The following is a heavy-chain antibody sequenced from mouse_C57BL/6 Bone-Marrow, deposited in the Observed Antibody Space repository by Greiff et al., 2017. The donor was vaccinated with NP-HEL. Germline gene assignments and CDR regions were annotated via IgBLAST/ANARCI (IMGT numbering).Heavy chain of an antibody. Sequence: VQLQQSGAELVRPGASVKLSCTASGFNIKDDYMHWVKQRPEQGLEWIGWIDPENGDTEYASKFQGKATITADTSSNTAYLQLSSLTSEDTAVYYCTTGFYYSLDYWGQGTTLTVSS. V-gene: IGHV14-4*01. CDR2: IDPENGDT. CDR1: GFNIKDDY. D-gene: IGHD1-1*01. J-gene: IGHJ2*01. CDR3: TTGFYYSLDY.